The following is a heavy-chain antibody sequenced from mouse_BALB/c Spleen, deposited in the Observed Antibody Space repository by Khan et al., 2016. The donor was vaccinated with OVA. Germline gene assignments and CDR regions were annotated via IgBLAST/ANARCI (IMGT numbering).Heavy chain of an antibody. CDR2: IYPGNSDT. Sequence: EVKLLESGTVLARPGASVKMSCNASGYSSTSYWMHWVKQRPGQGLEWIGAIYPGNSDTRYNQKFKGKAKLTAVTSASTAYMELISLTNEDSAVYYCTRSFDSYYFDYWGQGTTRTVSS. CDR3: TRSFDSYYFDY. D-gene: IGHD2-4*01. CDR1: GYSSTSYW. J-gene: IGHJ2*01. V-gene: IGHV1-5*01.